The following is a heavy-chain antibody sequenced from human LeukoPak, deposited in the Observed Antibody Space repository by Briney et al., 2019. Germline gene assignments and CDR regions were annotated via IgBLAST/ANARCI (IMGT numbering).Heavy chain of an antibody. V-gene: IGHV4-39*01. CDR3: ARMDNSGYYYLDY. J-gene: IGHJ4*02. CDR1: GGSISSRSYF. D-gene: IGHD3-22*01. Sequence: SETLSLTCTVSGGSISSRSYFWGWIRQPPGKGLEWIGSIFYSGNTYNKPSLKSRVTMSVDTSSNQFSLKLNSVTAADTAVYYCARMDNSGYYYLDYWGQGTLVTVSS. CDR2: IFYSGNT.